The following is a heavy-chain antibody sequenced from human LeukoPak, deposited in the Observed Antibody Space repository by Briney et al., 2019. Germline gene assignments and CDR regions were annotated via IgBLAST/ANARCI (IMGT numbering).Heavy chain of an antibody. J-gene: IGHJ2*01. V-gene: IGHV4-4*07. D-gene: IGHD1-7*01. CDR3: ASGRQTRTGTEYFDL. Sequence: SETPSLTCTVSGGSISSYYWSWIRQPAGKGLEWIGRIYTSGSTNYNPSLKSRVTMSVDTSKNQFSLKLSSVTAADTAVYYCASGRQTRTGTEYFDLWGRGTLVTVSS. CDR1: GGSISSYY. CDR2: IYTSGST.